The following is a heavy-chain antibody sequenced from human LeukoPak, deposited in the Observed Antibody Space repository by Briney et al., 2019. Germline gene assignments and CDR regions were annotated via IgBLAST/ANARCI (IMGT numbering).Heavy chain of an antibody. CDR1: GFTFSSYW. V-gene: IGHV3-74*03. J-gene: IGHJ4*02. Sequence: PGGSLRLSCAASGFTFSSYWMHWVRQVPGKGLVWVSCTKSDGSSTTYADSAKGRFTISRDNAKNTLHLQMNSLRAEDTAVYYCARDSSSWYYDYWGQGTLVTVSS. CDR3: ARDSSSWYYDY. D-gene: IGHD6-13*01. CDR2: TKSDGSST.